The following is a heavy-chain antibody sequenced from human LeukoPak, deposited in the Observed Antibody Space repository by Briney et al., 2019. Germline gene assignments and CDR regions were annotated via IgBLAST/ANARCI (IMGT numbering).Heavy chain of an antibody. Sequence: GGSLILSCVASGFTFTSYAMSWVRQAPGKGLEWVSAISDSGDSTYYGDSVKGRFTISRDNSKNTLYLQMNSLRVEDTAVYYCAKDRWDPDYWGQGTLVTVSS. CDR2: ISDSGDST. CDR1: GFTFTSYA. V-gene: IGHV3-23*01. J-gene: IGHJ4*02. CDR3: AKDRWDPDY. D-gene: IGHD1-26*01.